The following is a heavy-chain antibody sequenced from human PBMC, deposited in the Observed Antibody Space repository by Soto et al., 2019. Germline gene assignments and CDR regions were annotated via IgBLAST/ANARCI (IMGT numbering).Heavy chain of an antibody. CDR3: ARPGAARGPYYFDY. CDR1: GGSISSSSYY. D-gene: IGHD6-6*01. V-gene: IGHV4-39*01. Sequence: SETLSLTCTVPGGSISSSSYYWGWIRQPPGKGLEWIGSIYYSGSTYYNPSLKSRVTISVDTSKNQFSLKLSSVTAADTAVYYCARPGAARGPYYFDYWGQGTLVTVSS. CDR2: IYYSGST. J-gene: IGHJ4*02.